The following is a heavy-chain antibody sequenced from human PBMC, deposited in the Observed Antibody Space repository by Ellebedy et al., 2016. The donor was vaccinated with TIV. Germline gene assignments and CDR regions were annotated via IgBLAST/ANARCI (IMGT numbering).Heavy chain of an antibody. CDR1: TFTFSDYY. D-gene: IGHD6-19*01. J-gene: IGHJ4*02. CDR3: VRRRGTGWSFDY. Sequence: GESLKISCAASTFTFSDYYMSWVRQAPGRGLEWVSSITNSSSYTAYADSVKGRFTISRDNAKQSLYLQLNSLRAEDTAVYYCVRRRGTGWSFDYWGQGTLVTVSS. CDR2: ITNSSSYT. V-gene: IGHV3-11*06.